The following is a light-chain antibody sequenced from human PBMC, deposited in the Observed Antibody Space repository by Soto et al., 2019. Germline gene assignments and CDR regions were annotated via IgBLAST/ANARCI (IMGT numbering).Light chain of an antibody. CDR3: QQYNNWPGT. Sequence: EIVMTQSPATLSVSPGERATLSCRASQSVSSNLAWYQQKRGQAPRLLIYGASTRATGIPARFSGSGSGTEFTLTISSLQSEDFAVYYCQQYNNWPGTFGQGTKVEIK. V-gene: IGKV3-15*01. CDR1: QSVSSN. J-gene: IGKJ1*01. CDR2: GAS.